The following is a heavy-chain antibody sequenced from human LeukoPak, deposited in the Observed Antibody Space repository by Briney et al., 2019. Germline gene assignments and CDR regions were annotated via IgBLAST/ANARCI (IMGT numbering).Heavy chain of an antibody. CDR2: INTNTGSP. CDR3: ARDPLLRAFDI. D-gene: IGHD1-26*01. CDR1: GYTFTNFG. Sequence: GASVKVSCKASGYTFTNFGINWVRQAPGQGLEWVGWINTNTGSPSYVQGFAGRFVFSLDTSVNTAYLQINSLKAEDTAVYYCARDPLLRAFDIWGQGTMVTVSS. J-gene: IGHJ3*02. V-gene: IGHV7-4-1*02.